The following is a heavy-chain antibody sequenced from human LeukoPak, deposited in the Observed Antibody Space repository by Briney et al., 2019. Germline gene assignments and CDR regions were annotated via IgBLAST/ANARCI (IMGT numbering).Heavy chain of an antibody. CDR2: NSGSVGIT. J-gene: IGHJ6*02. V-gene: IGHV3-23*01. Sequence: TGGSLTLSCPASGFTFSLYSMMWVRHPPGEGLEWVLVNSGSVGITFYAHSVEGRSTISRDTSKNMLYQKMKSLRDEDTALYYCAKGGTESYHSYGMDVWGQGTTVTVSS. CDR3: AKGGTESYHSYGMDV. CDR1: GFTFSLYS. D-gene: IGHD1-26*01.